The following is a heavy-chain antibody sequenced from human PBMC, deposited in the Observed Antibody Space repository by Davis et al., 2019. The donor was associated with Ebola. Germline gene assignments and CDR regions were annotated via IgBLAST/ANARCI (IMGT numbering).Heavy chain of an antibody. CDR1: GNSFNSHW. J-gene: IGHJ4*02. CDR2: IFTGDSDT. D-gene: IGHD1-1*01. CDR3: ARSIQLWTPPPFDS. Sequence: GESLKISCKDSGNSFNSHWIGWVRQLPGKGLEWMGVIFTGDSDTRYSPSFRGQVTISADNSIKTAFLHWSSLKASDTAIYYCARSIQLWTPPPFDSWGQGTLVTVSS. V-gene: IGHV5-51*01.